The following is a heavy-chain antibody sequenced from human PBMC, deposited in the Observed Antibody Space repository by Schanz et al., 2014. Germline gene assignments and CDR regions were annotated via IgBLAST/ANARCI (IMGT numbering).Heavy chain of an antibody. Sequence: EAHLVESGGGLVKPGGSLTLSCAASRFTFSDYSMNWVRQAPGKGPEWVSYIRSSSTPIYYADSVNVRFTISRDNAKNSLYLQMNSLRAEDTAVYHCVSSGSYSSYAFWGQGTLVTVSS. J-gene: IGHJ4*02. CDR3: VSSGSYSSYAF. V-gene: IGHV3-48*01. CDR1: RFTFSDYS. CDR2: IRSSSTPI. D-gene: IGHD3-10*01.